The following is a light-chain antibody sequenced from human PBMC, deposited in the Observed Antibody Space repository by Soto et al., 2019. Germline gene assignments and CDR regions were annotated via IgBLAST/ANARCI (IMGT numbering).Light chain of an antibody. CDR3: TSWTTSTTMI. J-gene: IGLJ2*01. Sequence: QSVLTQPASVSGSPGQSITISCTGTSSDVGSYSLLSWYKHHPGKAPKLIIYDVNMRPSGVSNRFSGSKSGNTASLTISGLQAEDEADYYCTSWTTSTTMIFGGGTKVTV. CDR2: DVN. V-gene: IGLV2-14*02. CDR1: SSDVGSYSL.